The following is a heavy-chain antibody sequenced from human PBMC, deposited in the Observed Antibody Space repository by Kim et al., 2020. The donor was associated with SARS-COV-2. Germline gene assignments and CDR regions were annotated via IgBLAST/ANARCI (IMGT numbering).Heavy chain of an antibody. V-gene: IGHV4-39*01. D-gene: IGHD5-12*01. CDR1: GGSISSSSYY. CDR2: IYYSGST. J-gene: IGHJ4*02. Sequence: SETLSLTCTVSGGSISSSSYYWGWIRQPPGKGLEWIGSIYYSGSTYYNPSLKSRVTISVDTSKNQFSLKLSSVTAADTAVYYCARHLRWLQLPDYWGQGTLVTVSS. CDR3: ARHLRWLQLPDY.